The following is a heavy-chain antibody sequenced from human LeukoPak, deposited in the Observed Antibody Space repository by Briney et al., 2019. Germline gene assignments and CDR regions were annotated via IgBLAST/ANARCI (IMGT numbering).Heavy chain of an antibody. V-gene: IGHV4-30-4*08. CDR2: IYYSGST. CDR1: GGSISSGDYY. CDR3: ARGERATVVTPPGALFDY. D-gene: IGHD4-23*01. Sequence: SETLSLTCTVSGGSISSGDYYWSWIRQPPGKGLEWIGFIYYSGSTYYNPSLKSRVTISVDTSKNQFSLKLSPVTAADTAVYYCARGERATVVTPPGALFDYWGQGTLVTVSS. J-gene: IGHJ4*02.